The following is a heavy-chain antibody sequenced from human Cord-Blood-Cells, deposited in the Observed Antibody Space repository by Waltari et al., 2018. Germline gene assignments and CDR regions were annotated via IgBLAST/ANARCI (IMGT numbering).Heavy chain of an antibody. CDR1: GYSFTTYW. CDR3: ARRYYDFWSGYHDAFDI. J-gene: IGHJ3*02. V-gene: IGHV5-51*01. D-gene: IGHD3-3*01. CDR2: IYPGDSDT. Sequence: EVQLVQSGAEVKKPGESLTISCKGSGYSFTTYWIGWVRQRPGKGLEWMGIIYPGDSDTRYSPSFQGQVTISADKSISTAYLQWSSLKASDTAMYYCARRYYDFWSGYHDAFDIWGQGTMVTVSS.